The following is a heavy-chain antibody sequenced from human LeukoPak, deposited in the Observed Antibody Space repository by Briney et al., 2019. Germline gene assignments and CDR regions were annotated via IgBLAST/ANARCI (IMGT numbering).Heavy chain of an antibody. V-gene: IGHV4-30-4*07. CDR2: IYYSGST. CDR1: GGSISSGGYS. D-gene: IGHD6-13*01. CDR3: ARDVLEIAAAGHYYYYGMDV. J-gene: IGHJ6*02. Sequence: SQTLSLTCAVSGGSISSGGYSWSWIRHLPGKGLEWIGYIYYSGSTNYNPSLKSRVTISVDTSKNQFSLKLSSVTAADTAVYYCARDVLEIAAAGHYYYYGMDVWGQGTTVTVSS.